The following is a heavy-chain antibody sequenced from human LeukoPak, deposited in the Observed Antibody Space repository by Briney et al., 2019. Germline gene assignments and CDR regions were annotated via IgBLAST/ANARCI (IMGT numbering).Heavy chain of an antibody. J-gene: IGHJ3*02. V-gene: IGHV1-69*05. CDR1: GGTFISYA. D-gene: IGHD5-24*01. Sequence: ASVKVSCKASGGTFISYAISWVRQAPGQGLEWMGGIIPIFGTANYAQKFQGRVTITTDESTSTAYMELSSLRSEDTAVYYCASGMATMDDAFDIWGQGTMVTVSS. CDR3: ASGMATMDDAFDI. CDR2: IIPIFGTA.